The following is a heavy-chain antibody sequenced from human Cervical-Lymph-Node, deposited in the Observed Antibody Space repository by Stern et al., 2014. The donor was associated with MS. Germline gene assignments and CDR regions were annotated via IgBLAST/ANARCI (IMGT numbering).Heavy chain of an antibody. D-gene: IGHD3-22*01. V-gene: IGHV3-30-3*01. CDR1: GFNFISYS. CDR2: IFHDGSNE. J-gene: IGHJ4*02. CDR3: AREPYNYDGDGYLDH. Sequence: QVQLVQSGGGVVQPGRSLRLSCAASGFNFISYSMYWVRQAPGKGLEWVAVIFHDGSNEYYADSVKGRFTISRDNSKNTVSLQMNSLRVEDTAVYYCAREPYNYDGDGYLDHWGQGTLVTVSS.